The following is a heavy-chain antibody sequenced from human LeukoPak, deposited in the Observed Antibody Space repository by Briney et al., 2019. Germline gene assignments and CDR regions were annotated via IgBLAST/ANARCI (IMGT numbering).Heavy chain of an antibody. J-gene: IGHJ4*02. V-gene: IGHV4-38-2*02. CDR1: GYSISGGYY. D-gene: IGHD3-22*01. CDR2: IYHSGST. CDR3: ARIPPPYYYDSSGYFSPLFDY. Sequence: SETLSLTCTVSGYSISGGYYWGWIRQPPGKGLEWIGSIYHSGSTYYNPSLKSRVIISVDMSKNQFSLKLSSVTAADTAVYYCARIPPPYYYDSSGYFSPLFDYWGQGTLVTVSS.